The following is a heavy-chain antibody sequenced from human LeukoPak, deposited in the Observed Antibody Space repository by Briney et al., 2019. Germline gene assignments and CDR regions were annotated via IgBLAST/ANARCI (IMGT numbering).Heavy chain of an antibody. CDR3: TSSVRWYFDY. Sequence: PGGSLRLSCAASGFTFSSHSMNGVRQAPGKGLEWVSSISSSSSYIYYADSVKGRFTISRDNAKNSLYLQMNSLRAEDTAVYYCTSSVRWYFDYWGQGTLVTVSS. V-gene: IGHV3-21*01. D-gene: IGHD2-15*01. CDR1: GFTFSSHS. CDR2: ISSSSSYI. J-gene: IGHJ4*02.